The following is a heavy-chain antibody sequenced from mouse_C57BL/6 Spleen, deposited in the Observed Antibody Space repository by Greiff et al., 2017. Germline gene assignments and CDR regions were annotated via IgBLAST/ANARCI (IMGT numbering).Heavy chain of an antibody. Sequence: VQVVESGAELARPGASVKLSCKASGYTFTSYGISWVKQRTGQGLEWIGEIYPRSGNTYYNEKFKGKATLTADKSSSTAYMELRSLTSEDSAVYFCARRIYYDYDEGYFDVWGTGTTVTVSS. CDR1: GYTFTSYG. CDR3: ARRIYYDYDEGYFDV. CDR2: IYPRSGNT. V-gene: IGHV1-81*01. D-gene: IGHD2-4*01. J-gene: IGHJ1*03.